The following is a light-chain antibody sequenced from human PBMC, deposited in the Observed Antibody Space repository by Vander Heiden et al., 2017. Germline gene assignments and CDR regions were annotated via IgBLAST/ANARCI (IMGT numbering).Light chain of an antibody. CDR2: CNT. V-gene: IGLV1-40*01. J-gene: IGLJ3*02. CDR1: SSNIGAGYA. Sequence: QSVLTQPLSVCGAPGQRVTISCTGSSSNIGAGYAVHWYQQLQGTAPKHLVFCNTTRPSAVPARFSGTTSGTSASLTTTGLQAAVEADYYCQSYDSSPSCWVFGGGTKLTVL. CDR3: QSYDSSPSCWV.